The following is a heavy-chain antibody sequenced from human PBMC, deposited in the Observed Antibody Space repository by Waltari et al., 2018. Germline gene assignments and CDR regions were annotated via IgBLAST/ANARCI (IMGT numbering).Heavy chain of an antibody. J-gene: IGHJ4*02. CDR1: GGTFNSYA. D-gene: IGHD3-3*01. V-gene: IGHV1-69*12. Sequence: QVQLVQSGAEVKKPGSSVTVSCKASGGTFNSYASRWVRKAPGQGLAWLGGSIPIFGRATYEQKFQGRGMITADETTSTTDMELSSMRSEDKAVDYCARDYRARSGSYFDYWGQGTLVTVSS. CDR2: SIPIFGRA. CDR3: ARDYRARSGSYFDY.